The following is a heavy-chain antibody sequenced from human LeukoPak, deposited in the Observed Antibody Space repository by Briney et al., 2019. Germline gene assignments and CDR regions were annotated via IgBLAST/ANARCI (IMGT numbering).Heavy chain of an antibody. CDR3: ASIPREAACYYFDN. J-gene: IGHJ4*02. V-gene: IGHV3-48*04. CDR1: GFTFSKSW. CDR2: ISSSTTTI. Sequence: GSHPLSCAASGFTFSKSWMNWVRQAPGKGLEWLSHISSSTTTIFYADSVKGRFTISRDNAKNSLYLQMGSLRVEDTAVYYCASIPREAACYYFDNWGRG. D-gene: IGHD2-15*01.